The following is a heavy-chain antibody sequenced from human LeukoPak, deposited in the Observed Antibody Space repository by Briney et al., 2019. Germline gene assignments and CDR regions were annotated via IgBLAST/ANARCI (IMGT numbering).Heavy chain of an antibody. CDR2: IIPIFGTA. Sequence: SVKVSCKASGGTFSSYAISWVRQAPGQGLEWMGGIIPIFGTANYAQKFQGRVTITTDESTSTAYMELSSLRSEDTAVYYCARSHGNANPWFGGLLPYYYMDVWGKGTTVTVSS. V-gene: IGHV1-69*05. CDR3: ARSHGNANPWFGGLLPYYYMDV. CDR1: GGTFSSYA. J-gene: IGHJ6*03. D-gene: IGHD3-10*01.